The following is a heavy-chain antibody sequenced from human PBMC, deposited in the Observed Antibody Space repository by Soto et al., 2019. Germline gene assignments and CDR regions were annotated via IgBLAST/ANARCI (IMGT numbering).Heavy chain of an antibody. J-gene: IGHJ6*02. D-gene: IGHD1-26*01. CDR1: GFTFSSYG. V-gene: IGHV3-30*18. Sequence: GGSLRLSCAASGFTFSSYGMHWVRQAPGKGLEWVAVISYDGSNKYYADSVKGRFTISRDNSKNTLYLQMNSLRAEDTAVYYCAKDHGNYYYYYGMDVWGQGTTVTVSS. CDR3: AKDHGNYYYYYGMDV. CDR2: ISYDGSNK.